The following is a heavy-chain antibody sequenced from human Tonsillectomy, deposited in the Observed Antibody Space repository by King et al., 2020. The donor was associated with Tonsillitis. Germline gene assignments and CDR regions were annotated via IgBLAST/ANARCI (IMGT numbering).Heavy chain of an antibody. CDR2: ISYNGNNK. Sequence: VQLVESGGGVVQPGRSLRLSCAASRFTFGSHAMHWVRPAPGKGLEWVAVISYNGNNKYYADSVKGRFTISRDNSKNTLYLQMNSLRAEDTAMYYCARDRDDCSSTSCYATIDYWGQGTLVTVSS. V-gene: IGHV3-30-3*01. CDR1: RFTFGSHA. J-gene: IGHJ4*02. CDR3: ARDRDDCSSTSCYATIDY. D-gene: IGHD2-2*01.